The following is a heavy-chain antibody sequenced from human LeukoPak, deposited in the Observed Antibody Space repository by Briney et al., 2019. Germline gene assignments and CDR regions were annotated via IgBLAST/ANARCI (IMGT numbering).Heavy chain of an antibody. J-gene: IGHJ4*02. CDR1: GYSISSGYY. CDR3: ARGDDHDYGDLYFDY. D-gene: IGHD4-17*01. CDR2: MSYSGST. V-gene: IGHV4-61*01. Sequence: PSETLSLTCTVSGYSISSGYYWGWIRQPPGKGLEWIGYMSYSGSTNYNPSLKSRVTISVDTSKNQFSLKLTSMTAADTAVYYCARGDDHDYGDLYFDYWGQGTLVTVSS.